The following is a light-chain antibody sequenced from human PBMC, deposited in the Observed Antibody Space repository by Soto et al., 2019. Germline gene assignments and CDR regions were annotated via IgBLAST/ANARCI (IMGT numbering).Light chain of an antibody. CDR1: QSISSW. J-gene: IGKJ1*01. Sequence: DIQMTQSPSTLSASVGDRVTITCRASQSISSWLAWYQQKAGKAPKLLIYKASSLERGVPSRFSGSGSGTEFTLTISSLQPDDFATYYCQQYNSYSVTFGQGTKVEIK. CDR3: QQYNSYSVT. CDR2: KAS. V-gene: IGKV1-5*03.